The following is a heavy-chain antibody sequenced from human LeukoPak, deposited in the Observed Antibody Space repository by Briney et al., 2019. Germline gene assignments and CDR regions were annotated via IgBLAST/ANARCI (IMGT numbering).Heavy chain of an antibody. CDR3: ARFAYGNGNFPGHY. Sequence: GESLKISCKGSGYSFTNYWIGWVRQMPGKGLEWMGIIYPGDSDTRYSPSSQGQATISADKSISTVYLQWSSLKASDTAMYYCARFAYGNGNFPGHYWGQGTLVTVSS. V-gene: IGHV5-51*01. J-gene: IGHJ4*02. CDR2: IYPGDSDT. D-gene: IGHD2/OR15-2a*01. CDR1: GYSFTNYW.